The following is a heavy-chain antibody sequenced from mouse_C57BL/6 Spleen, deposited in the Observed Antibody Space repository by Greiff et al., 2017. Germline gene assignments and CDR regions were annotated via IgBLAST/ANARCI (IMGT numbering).Heavy chain of an antibody. D-gene: IGHD1-2*01. CDR1: GFTFTGYC. V-gene: IGHV1-69*01. CDR3: ARQGINYGC. CDR2: IDPSDSYT. Sequence: VQLQQPGAELVMPGASVKLSCKASGFTFTGYCMHWVKQRPGQGLEWIGEIDPSDSYTNYNQKFKGKTTLTVDKSSSTAYVHLRSLTSEASSVYGSARQGINYGCWGPGTTLTASS. J-gene: IGHJ2*01.